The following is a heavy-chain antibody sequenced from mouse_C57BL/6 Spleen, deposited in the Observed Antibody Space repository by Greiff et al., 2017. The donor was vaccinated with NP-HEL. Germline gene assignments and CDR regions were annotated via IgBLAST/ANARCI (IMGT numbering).Heavy chain of an antibody. CDR2: INPSNGGT. V-gene: IGHV1-53*01. J-gene: IGHJ1*03. CDR3: AREGNYVIYWYFDV. D-gene: IGHD2-1*01. Sequence: QVQLQQPGTELVKPGASVKLSCKASGYTFTSYWMHWVKQRPGQGLEWIGNINPSNGGTNYNEKFKSKATLTVDKSSSTAYMQLSSLTSEDSAVYYCAREGNYVIYWYFDVWGTGTTVTVSS. CDR1: GYTFTSYW.